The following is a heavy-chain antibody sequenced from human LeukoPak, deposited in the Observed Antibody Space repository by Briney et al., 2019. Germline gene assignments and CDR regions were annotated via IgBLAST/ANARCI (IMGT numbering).Heavy chain of an antibody. CDR2: IFYSGGT. CDR1: GGSISGGGYY. CDR3: ARAPTGAGYNWFDP. J-gene: IGHJ5*02. Sequence: PSQTLSLTCTVSGGSISGGGYYWSWIRHHPGRGLEWIGYIFYSGGTFYNPSLKSRVAISVDTYKNQFSLRLSSVTAADTAVYYCARAPTGAGYNWFDPWGQGTLVTVSP. V-gene: IGHV4-31*03. D-gene: IGHD4-11*01.